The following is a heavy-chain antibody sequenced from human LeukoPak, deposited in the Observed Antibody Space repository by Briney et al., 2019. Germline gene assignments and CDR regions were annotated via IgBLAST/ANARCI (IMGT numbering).Heavy chain of an antibody. CDR1: GYTFTSYD. Sequence: EASVKVSCKASGYTFTSYDINWVRQATGQGLEWMGWMNPNSGNTGYAQKFQGRVTMTRNTSISTAYMELSSLRSEDTAVYYCARGRCSGGSCYSWSFDYWGQGTLVTVSS. CDR3: ARGRCSGGSCYSWSFDY. D-gene: IGHD2-15*01. V-gene: IGHV1-8*01. CDR2: MNPNSGNT. J-gene: IGHJ4*02.